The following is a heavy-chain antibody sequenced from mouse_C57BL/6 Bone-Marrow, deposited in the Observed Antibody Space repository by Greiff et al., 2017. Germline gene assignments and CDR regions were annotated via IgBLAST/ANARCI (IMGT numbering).Heavy chain of an antibody. Sequence: QLQQPGAELVKPGASVKLSCKASGYTFTSYWMHWVKQRPGQGLEWIGMIHPNSGSTNYNEKFKSKATLTVDKSSSTAYMPLSSLTSEDSAVYYCARFVYYDYDRFAYWGQGTLVTVSA. D-gene: IGHD2-4*01. CDR1: GYTFTSYW. CDR3: ARFVYYDYDRFAY. V-gene: IGHV1-64*01. CDR2: IHPNSGST. J-gene: IGHJ3*01.